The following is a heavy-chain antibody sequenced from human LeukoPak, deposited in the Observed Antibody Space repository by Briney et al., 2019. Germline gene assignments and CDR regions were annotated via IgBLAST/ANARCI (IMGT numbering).Heavy chain of an antibody. CDR3: ASRGGDIC. V-gene: IGHV3-7*03. J-gene: IGHJ4*02. CDR2: IKQDGSVK. Sequence: GGSLRLSCVVSGFTFSTYWMSWVRQAPGKGLECVATIKQDGSVKNYGDSVQGRSTISRDNAKNSLYLQMNSLRAEDTAVYYCASRGGDICWGQGTLVTVSS. D-gene: IGHD2-21*02. CDR1: GFTFSTYW.